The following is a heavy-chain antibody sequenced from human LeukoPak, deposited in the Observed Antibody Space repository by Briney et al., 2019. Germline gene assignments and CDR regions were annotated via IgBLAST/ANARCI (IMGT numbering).Heavy chain of an antibody. D-gene: IGHD1-14*01. CDR3: AKAPGDFFNFDY. V-gene: IGHV3-23*01. CDR1: GFTFSSYA. J-gene: IGHJ4*02. CDR2: ISGSGGST. Sequence: GGSLRLSCAASGFTFSSYAMSWVRQAPGKGLEWVSAISGSGGSTYYADSVKGRFTISRDNSKNTLYLQMNSLRAQDTAVYYCAKAPGDFFNFDYWGQGTLVTVSS.